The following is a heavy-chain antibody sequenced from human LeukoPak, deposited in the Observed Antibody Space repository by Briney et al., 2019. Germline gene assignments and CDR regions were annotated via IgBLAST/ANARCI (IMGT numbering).Heavy chain of an antibody. D-gene: IGHD3-10*01. CDR3: ARGSGITMVQGVLDELIYYGMDV. CDR2: IIPIFVIA. V-gene: IGHV1-69*04. Sequence: GSSVKVSSKASGGTFSSYAISWVRQAPGQGLEWMGRIIPIFVIANYAQKLQGRVTITADKSTSTAYMELSSLRSEDTAVYYCARGSGITMVQGVLDELIYYGMDVWGQGTTVTVSS. CDR1: GGTFSSYA. J-gene: IGHJ6*02.